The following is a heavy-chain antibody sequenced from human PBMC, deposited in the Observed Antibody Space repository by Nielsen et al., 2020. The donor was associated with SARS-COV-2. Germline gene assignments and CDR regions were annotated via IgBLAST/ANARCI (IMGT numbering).Heavy chain of an antibody. CDR3: ARGGCSSTSCYDDFDY. V-gene: IGHV4-30-4*01. Sequence: SETLSLTCTVSGGSISSGDYYWSWIRQPPGKGLEWIGYIYYSGSTYYNPSLKSRVTISVDTSKNQFSLKLSSVTAADTAVYYCARGGCSSTSCYDDFDYWGQGTLVTVSS. CDR1: GGSISSGDYY. J-gene: IGHJ4*02. D-gene: IGHD2-2*01. CDR2: IYYSGST.